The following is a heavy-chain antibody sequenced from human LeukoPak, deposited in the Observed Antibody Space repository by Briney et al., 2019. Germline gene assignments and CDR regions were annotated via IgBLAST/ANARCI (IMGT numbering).Heavy chain of an antibody. Sequence: GGSLRLSCTASGFTFTNHGMTWVREAPGKGLEWVSAIAIGADTTYYADSVKGRFTISRDNSKSTLYLQMNGLRVEDTGIYYCAKEIRPNDYWGQGTLVTVSS. CDR3: AKEIRPNDY. CDR1: GFTFTNHG. V-gene: IGHV3-23*01. D-gene: IGHD6-6*01. J-gene: IGHJ4*02. CDR2: IAIGADTT.